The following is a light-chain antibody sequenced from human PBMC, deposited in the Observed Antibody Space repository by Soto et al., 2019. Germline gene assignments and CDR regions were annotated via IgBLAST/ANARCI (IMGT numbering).Light chain of an antibody. CDR3: QQSYIAPRT. CDR1: QSISVY. J-gene: IGKJ1*01. CDR2: AAS. Sequence: DIQMTQSPSSLSASVGDRVNITCRASQSISVYLNWYQQKPGKAPKLLIYAASSLQSGVPSTFSGSGSGTDFTLTISSLQLEDYATYHCQQSYIAPRTFGQGTKVEIK. V-gene: IGKV1-39*01.